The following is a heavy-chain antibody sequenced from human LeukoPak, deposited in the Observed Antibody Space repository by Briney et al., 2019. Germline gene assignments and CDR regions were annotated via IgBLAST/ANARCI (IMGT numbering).Heavy chain of an antibody. J-gene: IGHJ4*02. D-gene: IGHD6-19*01. V-gene: IGHV3-48*02. CDR3: ARQFSGWTTY. CDR2: ISPSSSAI. CDR1: GFTFSGYA. Sequence: GGSLRLSCAASGFTFSGYAMSWVRQAPGKGLEWVSSISPSSSAIYYADSVKGRFTISRDNAENSVYLQMNSLRDEDTAVYYCARQFSGWTTYWGQGTLVTVSS.